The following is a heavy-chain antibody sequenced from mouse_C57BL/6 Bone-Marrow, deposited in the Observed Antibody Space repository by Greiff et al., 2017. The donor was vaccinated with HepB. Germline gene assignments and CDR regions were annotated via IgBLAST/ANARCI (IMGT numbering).Heavy chain of an antibody. CDR3: ARFYGSSYTYAMDY. CDR2: IRNKANGYTT. Sequence: DVKLQESGGGLVQPGGSLSLSCAASGFTFTDYYMSWVRQPPGKALEWLGFIRNKANGYTTEYSASVKGRFTISRDNSQSILYLQMNALRAEDSATYYCARFYGSSYTYAMDYWGQGTSVTVSS. J-gene: IGHJ4*01. V-gene: IGHV7-3*01. CDR1: GFTFTDYY. D-gene: IGHD1-1*01.